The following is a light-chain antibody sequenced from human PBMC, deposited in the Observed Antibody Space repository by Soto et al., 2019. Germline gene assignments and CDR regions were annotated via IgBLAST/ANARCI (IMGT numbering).Light chain of an antibody. CDR3: QQYNAWPRT. Sequence: EIVMTQAPATLSVSPGERATLSCRASQRISSNLAWYQHKPGQAPRLLMYGASTRATGIAARFSGSGSETAFTLAISSLQSEDFAVYYCQQYNAWPRTFGEGTKVE. V-gene: IGKV3-15*01. J-gene: IGKJ1*01. CDR1: QRISSN. CDR2: GAS.